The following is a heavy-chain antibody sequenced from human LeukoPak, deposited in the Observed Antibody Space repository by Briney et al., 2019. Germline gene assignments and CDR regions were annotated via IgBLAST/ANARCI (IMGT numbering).Heavy chain of an antibody. J-gene: IGHJ4*02. D-gene: IGHD6-19*01. V-gene: IGHV4-59*01. CDR1: GGSISTYY. CDR3: ARGIAVAGTGYFDY. CDR2: IYHSGST. Sequence: SETLSLTCTLSGGSISTYYWSWIRQPPGKGLEWIGYIYHSGSTNYNPSLKSRVTIPVDTSKNQFSLKLSSVTAADTAVYYCARGIAVAGTGYFDYWGQGTLVTVSS.